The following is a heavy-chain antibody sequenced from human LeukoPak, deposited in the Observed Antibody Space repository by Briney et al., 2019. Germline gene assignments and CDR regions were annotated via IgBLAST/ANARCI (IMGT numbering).Heavy chain of an antibody. Sequence: PGGSLRLSCAASGFTFSTYSMNWVRQAPGEGLEWVSSISSSSSYIYYADSVKGRFTISRDNSKNTLYLQMNSLRAEDTAVYYCAKEGYCSSTSCYVFYYYYYMDVWGKGTTVTISS. J-gene: IGHJ6*03. CDR3: AKEGYCSSTSCYVFYYYYYMDV. CDR2: ISSSSSYI. D-gene: IGHD2-2*01. V-gene: IGHV3-21*01. CDR1: GFTFSTYS.